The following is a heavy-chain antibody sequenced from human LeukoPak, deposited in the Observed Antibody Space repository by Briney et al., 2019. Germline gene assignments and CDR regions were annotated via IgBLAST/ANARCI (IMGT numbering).Heavy chain of an antibody. CDR1: GGSISSYY. D-gene: IGHD6-19*01. V-gene: IGHV4-59*01. Sequence: SETLSLTCTVSGGSISSYYWSWIRQPPGKGLEWVGYIYYSGSTNYNPSLKSRVTISVDTSKNQFSLKLSSVTAADTAVYYCARVPPVAGTDYFDYWGQGTLVTVSS. CDR3: ARVPPVAGTDYFDY. CDR2: IYYSGST. J-gene: IGHJ4*02.